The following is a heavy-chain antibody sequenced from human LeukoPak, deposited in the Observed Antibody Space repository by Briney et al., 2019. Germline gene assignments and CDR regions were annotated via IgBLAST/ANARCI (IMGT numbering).Heavy chain of an antibody. J-gene: IGHJ5*02. Sequence: ASVKVSCKASGYTFTDFYMHWVRQAPGQGLEWMGWINPNSGGTNYAQKFQGRVTMTRDTSISTAYMELSRLRSDDTAVYYCARDRERYFDWLLLNWFDPWGQGTLVTVSS. CDR3: ARDRERYFDWLLLNWFDP. V-gene: IGHV1-2*02. D-gene: IGHD3-9*01. CDR1: GYTFTDFY. CDR2: INPNSGGT.